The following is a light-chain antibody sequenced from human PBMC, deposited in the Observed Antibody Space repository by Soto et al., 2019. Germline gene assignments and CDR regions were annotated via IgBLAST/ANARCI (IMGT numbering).Light chain of an antibody. J-gene: IGLJ1*01. CDR2: AVT. Sequence: QSVLTQPASVSGSPGQSITISCTGTSSDVGGYNYVSWYQQHPGKAPKLMIYAVTDRPSGVSSRFSGSKSGNTASLTISGLQAEDEADYYCSSYTSSSTLFGPGTKDT. V-gene: IGLV2-14*01. CDR1: SSDVGGYNY. CDR3: SSYTSSSTL.